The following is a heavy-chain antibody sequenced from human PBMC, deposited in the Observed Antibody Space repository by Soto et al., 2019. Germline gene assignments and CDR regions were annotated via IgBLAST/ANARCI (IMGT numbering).Heavy chain of an antibody. V-gene: IGHV3-53*01. D-gene: IGHD3-10*01. J-gene: IGHJ4*02. CDR3: ARDTVRGSHWTFDY. Sequence: GGSPRLSCAASGFTVSSNYMSWVRQAPGKGLEWVSVIYSGGSTYYADSVKGRFTISRDNSKNTLYLQMNSLRAEDTAVYYCARDTVRGSHWTFDYWGQGTLVTVSS. CDR2: IYSGGST. CDR1: GFTVSSNY.